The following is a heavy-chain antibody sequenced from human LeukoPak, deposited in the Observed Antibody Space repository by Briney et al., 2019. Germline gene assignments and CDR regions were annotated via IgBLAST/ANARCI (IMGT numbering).Heavy chain of an antibody. J-gene: IGHJ4*02. V-gene: IGHV4-38-2*01. D-gene: IGHD5-24*01. Sequence: PSETLSLTCAVSGYSISSGYYWGWIRQPPGKGLEWIGSIYHSGSTYYNQSLKSRVTISVDTSKNQFSLKLSSVTAADTAVYYCARRRDGYFDYWGQGTLVTVSS. CDR2: IYHSGST. CDR1: GYSISSGYY. CDR3: ARRRDGYFDY.